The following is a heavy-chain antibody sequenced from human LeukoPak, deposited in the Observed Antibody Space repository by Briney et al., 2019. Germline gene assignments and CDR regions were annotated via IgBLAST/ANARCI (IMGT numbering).Heavy chain of an antibody. J-gene: IGHJ2*01. CDR3: ARFHYYDSSGYYYYWYFDL. Sequence: PGGSLRLSCAASGFTFSNYNMHWVRQAPGKGLEWVSSISSSSSYIYYADSVKGRFTISRDNAKNSLYLQMNSLRAEDTAVYYCARFHYYDSSGYYYYWYFDLWGRGTLVTVSS. D-gene: IGHD3-22*01. CDR2: ISSSSSYI. V-gene: IGHV3-21*01. CDR1: GFTFSNYN.